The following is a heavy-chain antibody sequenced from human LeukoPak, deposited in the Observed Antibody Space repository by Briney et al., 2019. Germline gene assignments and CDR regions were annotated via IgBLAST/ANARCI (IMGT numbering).Heavy chain of an antibody. Sequence: SETLSLTCSVSGGSINNYYWSWIRQPPGKGLEWIGEINHSGSTNYNPSLKSRVTISVDTPKNQFSLKLSSVTAADTAVYYCARNLGAVLRFLEWLSPNDAFDIWGQGTMVTVSS. J-gene: IGHJ3*02. CDR1: GGSINNYY. CDR2: INHSGST. D-gene: IGHD3-3*01. CDR3: ARNLGAVLRFLEWLSPNDAFDI. V-gene: IGHV4-34*01.